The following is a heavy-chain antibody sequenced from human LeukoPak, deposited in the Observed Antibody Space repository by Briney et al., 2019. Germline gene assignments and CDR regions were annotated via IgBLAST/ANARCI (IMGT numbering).Heavy chain of an antibody. V-gene: IGHV4-38-2*02. D-gene: IGHD3-22*01. CDR3: ARTLITMTDFDY. J-gene: IGHJ4*02. CDR1: GYSISSGYY. CDR2: IYHSGNT. Sequence: PSETLSLTCTVSGYSISSGYYWGWIRQPPGKGLEWIGSIYHSGNTYYNPSLNSRVTISVDTSKNQFSLKLSSVTAADTAVYYCARTLITMTDFDYWGQGTLVTVSS.